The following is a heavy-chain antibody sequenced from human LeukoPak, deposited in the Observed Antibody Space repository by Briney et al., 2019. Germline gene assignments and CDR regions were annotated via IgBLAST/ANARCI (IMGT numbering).Heavy chain of an antibody. CDR3: ARGLVVPAAMLVVGAFDI. CDR1: GYTFTGYY. D-gene: IGHD2-2*01. J-gene: IGHJ3*02. V-gene: IGHV1-2*02. CDR2: INPNXGGT. Sequence: VASVKVSCKASGYTFTGYYMHWVRQXXGQGXEWMGXINPNXGGTNYAQKFQXRVTMTRDTSISTAYMELSRLRSDDTAVYYCARGLVVPAAMLVVGAFDIWGQGTMVTASS.